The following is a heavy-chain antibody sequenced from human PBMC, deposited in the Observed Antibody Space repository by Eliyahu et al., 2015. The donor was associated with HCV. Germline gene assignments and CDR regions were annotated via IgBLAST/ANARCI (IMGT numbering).Heavy chain of an antibody. CDR2: ISRDTSTI. J-gene: IGHJ4*02. CDR3: ARDPKNYNFWSGPSDY. CDR1: GFTFSSFS. D-gene: IGHD3-3*01. V-gene: IGHV3-48*01. Sequence: EVQLVESGGGLVQPGGSLRLSCATSGFTFSSFSLNWVRQAPGKGLEWVSFISRDTSTIYYADSVKGRFTISRDNAKNSLYLQMNSLRAEDTAVYFCARDPKNYNFWSGPSDYWGRGTLVTVSS.